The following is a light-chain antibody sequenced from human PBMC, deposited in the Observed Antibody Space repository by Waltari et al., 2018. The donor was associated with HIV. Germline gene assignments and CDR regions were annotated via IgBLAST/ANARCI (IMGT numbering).Light chain of an antibody. CDR1: RSNIGSNP. Sequence: QSLLTQPPSASGAPGQRVTISCSGSRSNIGSNPVRWYHQLPGTAPKLLIFTNSQRPSGVPDRFSGSKSGSSASLAISGLQSEDESQYFCAAWDDTLKGFIFGGGTQLTVL. V-gene: IGLV1-44*01. CDR2: TNS. CDR3: AAWDDTLKGFI. J-gene: IGLJ2*01.